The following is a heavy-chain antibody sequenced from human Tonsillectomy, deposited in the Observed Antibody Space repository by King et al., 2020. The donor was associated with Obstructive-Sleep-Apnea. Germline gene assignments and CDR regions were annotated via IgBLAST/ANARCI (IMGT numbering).Heavy chain of an antibody. Sequence: VQLVESGGGVVQPGRALRLTCAAAGFTFSTFALHWVRQAPGKGLEWVAVISYDGSNKHYAESVKGRFTISRDNSKNTLDLQMSSLRGEDTAVYYCTGGDSSGWFAAYETDYWGQGILVTVSS. CDR1: GFTFSTFA. D-gene: IGHD6-19*01. J-gene: IGHJ4*02. CDR2: ISYDGSNK. V-gene: IGHV3-30-3*01. CDR3: TGGDSSGWFAAYETDY.